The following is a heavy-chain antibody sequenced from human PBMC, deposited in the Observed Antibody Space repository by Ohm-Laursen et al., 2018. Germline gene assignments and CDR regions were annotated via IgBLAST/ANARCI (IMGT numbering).Heavy chain of an antibody. CDR1: GFAFSNYG. Sequence: SLRLSCAAAGFAFSNYGMHWVRQAPGKGLEWVAVISYDGSNKYYADSVKGRFTISRDNSKNTLYLQMNSLRAEDTAVYYCARPGIAAAGIDDYWGQGTLVTVSS. J-gene: IGHJ4*02. V-gene: IGHV3-33*05. CDR2: ISYDGSNK. CDR3: ARPGIAAAGIDDY. D-gene: IGHD6-13*01.